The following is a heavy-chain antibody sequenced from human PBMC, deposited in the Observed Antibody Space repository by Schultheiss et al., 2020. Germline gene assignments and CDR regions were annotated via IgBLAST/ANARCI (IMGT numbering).Heavy chain of an antibody. CDR1: GFTFSNAW. CDR3: TTMLTYYDFWSGYSTYFDY. CDR2: IKSKTDGGTT. Sequence: GESLKISCAASGFTFSNAWMSWVRQAPGKGLEWVGRIKSKTDGGTTDYAAPVKGRFTISRDDSKNTLYLQMNSLKTEDTAVYYCTTMLTYYDFWSGYSTYFDYWGQGTLVTVSS. V-gene: IGHV3-15*01. D-gene: IGHD3-3*01. J-gene: IGHJ4*02.